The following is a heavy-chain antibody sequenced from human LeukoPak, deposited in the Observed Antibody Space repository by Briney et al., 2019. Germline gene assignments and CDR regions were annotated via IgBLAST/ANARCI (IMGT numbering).Heavy chain of an antibody. D-gene: IGHD4-11*01. CDR1: GGSISSYY. CDR3: ARDNYSILYNWFDP. V-gene: IGHV4-4*07. CDR2: IYTSGST. Sequence: PSETLSLTCTVSGGSISSYYWSWIRQPAGKGLEWIGRIYTSGSTNYNPSLKGRVTMSVDTSKNQFSLKLSSVTAADTAVYYCARDNYSILYNWFDPWGQGTLVTVSS. J-gene: IGHJ5*02.